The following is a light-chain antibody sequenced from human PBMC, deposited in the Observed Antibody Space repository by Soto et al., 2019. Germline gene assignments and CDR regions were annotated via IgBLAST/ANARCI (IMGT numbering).Light chain of an antibody. V-gene: IGKV3-15*01. J-gene: IGKJ1*01. CDR1: QSYTSN. CDR2: CAS. Sequence: ELVMTQSPPALSVPPGETATLSCMSSQSYTSNVAWVDHKPGHAPSLLFLCASVRGSGVPARFSGSGSVTEFTLTMNSLQAEDLAFYFCHQCENLWLWFGQGTKV. CDR3: HQCENLWLW.